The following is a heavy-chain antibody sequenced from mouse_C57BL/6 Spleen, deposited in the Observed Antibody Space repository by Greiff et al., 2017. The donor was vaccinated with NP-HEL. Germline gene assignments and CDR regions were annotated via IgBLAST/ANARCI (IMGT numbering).Heavy chain of an antibody. V-gene: IGHV1-55*01. CDR2: IYPGSGST. J-gene: IGHJ2*01. CDR1: GYTFPSYG. CDR3: ARSRGVRDY. Sequence: VQLQQPGAGLVKPGASVKMTCKASGYTFPSYGITWVKQRPGQGLEWIGDIYPGSGSTNYNEKFKSKATLTVDTSSSTAYMQLSSLTSEDSAVYYCARSRGVRDYWGQGTTLTVSS.